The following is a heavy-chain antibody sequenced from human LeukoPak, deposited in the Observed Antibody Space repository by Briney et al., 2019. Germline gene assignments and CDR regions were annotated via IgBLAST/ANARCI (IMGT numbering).Heavy chain of an antibody. V-gene: IGHV1-69*13. CDR3: HFLYQLLP. Sequence: ASVKVSCKASGGTFSSYAISWVRQAPGQGLEWMGGIIPIFGTANYAQKFQGRVTITADESTSTAYMGLSSLRSEDTAVYYCHFLYQLLPWGQGTLVTVSS. CDR2: IIPIFGTA. J-gene: IGHJ5*02. CDR1: GGTFSSYA. D-gene: IGHD2-2*01.